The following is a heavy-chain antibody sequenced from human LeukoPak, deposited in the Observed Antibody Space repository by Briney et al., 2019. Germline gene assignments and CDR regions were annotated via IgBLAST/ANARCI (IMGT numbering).Heavy chain of an antibody. CDR1: GGSISSYY. J-gene: IGHJ4*02. D-gene: IGHD3-22*01. Sequence: SETLSLTCTVSGGSISSYYWSWIRQPPGKGLEWIGYIYYSGSTNYNPSLKSRVTISVDTSKNQFSLKLSSVTAADTAVYYCARAPNPIYYYDSSGYPYYFDYWGQGTLVTVSS. CDR3: ARAPNPIYYYDSSGYPYYFDY. V-gene: IGHV4-59*01. CDR2: IYYSGST.